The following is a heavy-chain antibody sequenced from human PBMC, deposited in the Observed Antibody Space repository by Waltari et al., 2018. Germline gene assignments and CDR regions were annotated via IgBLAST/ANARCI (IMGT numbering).Heavy chain of an antibody. D-gene: IGHD2-15*01. CDR1: GGSISSTTYY. Sequence: QLQLQESGPGLVKASETLSLTCSVSGGSISSTTYYWGWIRQPPGKGLEWIGSFSYNGNTYYNPYLKSRITISVDTSKNQFSLQLRSVTAADTAMYYCARPGRVGGGSLMGLDYWGQGTLVTVSS. V-gene: IGHV4-39*01. CDR3: ARPGRVGGGSLMGLDY. CDR2: FSYNGNT. J-gene: IGHJ4*02.